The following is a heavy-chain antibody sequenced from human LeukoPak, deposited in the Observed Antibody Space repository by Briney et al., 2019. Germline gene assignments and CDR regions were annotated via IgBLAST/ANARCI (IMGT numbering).Heavy chain of an antibody. Sequence: GGSLRLSCAASGFTFSSYSMNWVRQAPGKGLEWVSSISSSSSYIYYADSVKGRFTISRDNAKNSLYLQMNSLRAEDTAVYYCARAAGTLVVPAAFDIWGQGTMVTVSS. CDR2: ISSSSSYI. CDR1: GFTFSSYS. J-gene: IGHJ3*02. CDR3: ARAAGTLVVPAAFDI. V-gene: IGHV3-21*04. D-gene: IGHD2-2*01.